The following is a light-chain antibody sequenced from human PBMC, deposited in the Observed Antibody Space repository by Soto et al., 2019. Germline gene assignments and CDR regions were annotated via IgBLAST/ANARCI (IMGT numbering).Light chain of an antibody. J-gene: IGKJ3*01. CDR3: MQSLQTPPFT. V-gene: IGKV2-28*01. CDR2: LVS. CDR1: QSLLHSNGYNY. Sequence: DIVMTQSPLSLAVSPGEPASISCRSSQSLLHSNGYNYLDWYLQKPGQSPQLLIYLVSKRASGVPDRFSGSGSGTDFTLKISRVEAEDVGVYYCMQSLQTPPFTFGPGTKVDIK.